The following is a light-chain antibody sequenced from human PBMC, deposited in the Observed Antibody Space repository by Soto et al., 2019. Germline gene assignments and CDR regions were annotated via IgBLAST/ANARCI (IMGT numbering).Light chain of an antibody. V-gene: IGKV1-5*03. J-gene: IGKJ1*01. CDR2: KSS. CDR1: QTISSW. Sequence: DIQMSPSPSHIPGSVRDRLTISCGASQTISSWLAWYQQKPGKAPKLLIYKSSTLKSGVPSRFSGSGCGTEFTLTICSLHTDDFATYCCQKDNAQLLAFGQGTKVDIK. CDR3: QKDNAQLLA.